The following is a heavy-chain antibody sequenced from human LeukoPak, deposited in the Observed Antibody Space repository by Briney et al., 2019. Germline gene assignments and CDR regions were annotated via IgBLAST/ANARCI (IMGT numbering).Heavy chain of an antibody. CDR1: GFTFSNAW. D-gene: IGHD2-15*01. Sequence: GGSLRLSCVASGFTFSNAWMNWVRQAPGKGLEWVSAISGSGGSTYYADSVKGRFTISRDNSKNTLYLQMNSLRAEDTAVYYCAKDHPPIYCSGGSCYSDDYWGQGTLVTVSS. CDR2: ISGSGGST. V-gene: IGHV3-23*01. J-gene: IGHJ4*02. CDR3: AKDHPPIYCSGGSCYSDDY.